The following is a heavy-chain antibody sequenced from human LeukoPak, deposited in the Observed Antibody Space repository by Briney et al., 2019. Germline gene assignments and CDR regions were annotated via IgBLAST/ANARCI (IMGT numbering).Heavy chain of an antibody. J-gene: IGHJ4*02. D-gene: IGHD4-11*01. CDR2: ISSSSSYI. CDR1: GFSVSTNY. CDR3: ARDTEDDYLY. V-gene: IGHV3-21*01. Sequence: PGGSLRLSCAASGFSVSTNYMSWVRQAPGKGLEWVSSISSSSSYIYYADSVKGRFTISRDNAKNSLYLQMNSPRAEDTAVYYCARDTEDDYLYWGRGTLVTVSS.